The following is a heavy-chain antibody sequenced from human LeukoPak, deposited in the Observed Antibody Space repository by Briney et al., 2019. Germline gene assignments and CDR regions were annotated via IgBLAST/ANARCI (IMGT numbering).Heavy chain of an antibody. D-gene: IGHD3-22*01. CDR1: GFTFSSYG. V-gene: IGHV3-7*03. CDR2: IKEDGSEK. CDR3: AKQGFGTMIVVVGDFDY. J-gene: IGHJ4*02. Sequence: GGSLRLSCAASGFTFSSYGMSWGRQAPGKGLEWVANIKEDGSEKYYVDSVKGRFTISRDNSKNTLYLQMNSLRAEDTAVYYCAKQGFGTMIVVVGDFDYWGQGTLVTVSS.